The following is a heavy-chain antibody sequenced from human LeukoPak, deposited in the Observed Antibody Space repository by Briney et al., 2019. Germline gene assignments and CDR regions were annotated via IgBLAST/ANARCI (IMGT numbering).Heavy chain of an antibody. J-gene: IGHJ3*02. D-gene: IGHD1-26*01. CDR2: ISGSGGST. CDR1: GFTFSSYA. V-gene: IGHV3-23*01. CDR3: AKVGRRWWELLGAFDI. Sequence: PGGSLRLSCAASGFTFSSYAMSWVRQAPGKGLEWVSAISGSGGSTYYADSVKGRFTISRDNSKNTLYLQMNSLRAEDTAVYYCAKVGRRWWELLGAFDIWGQGTMVTVSS.